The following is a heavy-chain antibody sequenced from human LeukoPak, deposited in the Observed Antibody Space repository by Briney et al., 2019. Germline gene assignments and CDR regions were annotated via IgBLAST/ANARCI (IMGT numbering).Heavy chain of an antibody. J-gene: IGHJ4*02. V-gene: IGHV3-53*01. CDR2: IYSDGST. CDR3: ARERGRGRDSPWFDY. Sequence: GGSLGLSCTASGFSFSGHWMHWARQAPGKGLEWVSVIYSDGSTYYADSVKGRFTISRDNSKNTLDLQMTGLRAEDTAVYYCARERGRGRDSPWFDYWGQGTLVTVSS. CDR1: GFSFSGHW. D-gene: IGHD1-26*01.